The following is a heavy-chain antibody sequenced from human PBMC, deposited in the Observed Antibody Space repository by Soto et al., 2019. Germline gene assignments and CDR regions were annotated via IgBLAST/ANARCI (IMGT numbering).Heavy chain of an antibody. CDR2: IYYSGST. D-gene: IGHD4-17*01. V-gene: IGHV4-59*01. J-gene: IGHJ4*02. Sequence: PPEALCLTCTVSGGSISSYDWSWSRQPPGKGLEWIGYIYYSGSTNYNPSLKSRVTISVDTSKNQFSLKLSSATAADTAVYYCATASPDDYGEQLFDYWGQGTLVTVSS. CDR3: ATASPDDYGEQLFDY. CDR1: GGSISSYD.